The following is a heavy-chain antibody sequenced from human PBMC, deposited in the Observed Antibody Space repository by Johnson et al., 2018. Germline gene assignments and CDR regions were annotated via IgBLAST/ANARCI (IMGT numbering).Heavy chain of an antibody. V-gene: IGHV3-30*18. J-gene: IGHJ6*03. D-gene: IGHD3-3*01. CDR1: GFTFSSYG. CDR3: AKIRGEGYYYYMDV. CDR2: VSYDGRNK. Sequence: VQLVESGGGVVQPGRSLRLSCAASGFTFSSYGMHWVRQAPGKGLEWVAVVSYDGRNKYYADSVKGRFTITRDNSKNTLYLHMNSLRAEDTAVDYCAKIRGEGYYYYMDVWGKGTTVTVSS.